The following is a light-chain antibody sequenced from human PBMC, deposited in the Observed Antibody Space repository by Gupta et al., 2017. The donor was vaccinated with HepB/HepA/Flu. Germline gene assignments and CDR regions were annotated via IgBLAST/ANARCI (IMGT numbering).Light chain of an antibody. CDR3: SSYTSSSTPV. J-gene: IGLJ2*01. CDR1: SSDVGGYDY. V-gene: IGLV2-14*03. Sequence: QSALTQPASVSGSLGQSITISCAGTSSDVGGYDYVSWYQQHPGKAPKLMIFDVSNRPSGVSNRFSGSKSGNTASLTVSGLRAEDEAEYYCSSYTSSSTPVFGGGTKLTVL. CDR2: DVS.